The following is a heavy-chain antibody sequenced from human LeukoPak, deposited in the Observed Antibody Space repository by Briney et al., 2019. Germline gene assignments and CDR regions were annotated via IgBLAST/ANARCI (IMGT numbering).Heavy chain of an antibody. CDR1: GYTFTGYY. CDR2: INPNSGGT. V-gene: IGHV1-2*02. CDR3: ARARRAYSSSSGYYYYMDV. D-gene: IGHD6-6*01. J-gene: IGHJ6*03. Sequence: GASVKVSCKASGYTFTGYYMHWVRQAPGQGLEWMGWINPNSGGTNYAQKFQGRVTMTRDTSISTAYMELSRLRSDDTAVYYCARARRAYSSSSGYYYYMDVWGKGTTVTISS.